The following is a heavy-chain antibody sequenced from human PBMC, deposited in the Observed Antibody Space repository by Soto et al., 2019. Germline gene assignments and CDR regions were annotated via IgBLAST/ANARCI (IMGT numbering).Heavy chain of an antibody. D-gene: IGHD2-2*01. V-gene: IGHV3-74*03. CDR3: ATAGPATCTSYSCYAYSPDI. CDR1: AFTFTDYW. Sequence: EMQLVESGGRLVQPGGSLRLSCEVSAFTFTDYWMHWVRQAPGTGLVWVSRINNDGGITTYADSVKGRFTISRDNAKNTLYLQMNSRRAEDTAVYYCATAGPATCTSYSCYAYSPDIWGKGTTVIVSS. J-gene: IGHJ6*04. CDR2: INNDGGIT.